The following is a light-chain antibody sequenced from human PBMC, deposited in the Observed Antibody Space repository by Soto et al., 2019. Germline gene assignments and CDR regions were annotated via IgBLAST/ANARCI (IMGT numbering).Light chain of an antibody. CDR3: QQYDSSGT. V-gene: IGKV3-20*01. J-gene: IGKJ1*01. CDR1: QSVSNNY. Sequence: EIVLTQSPGTLSLSPGERATLSCRASQSVSNNYLAWYQQKPGQAPRLLIYGASNRATGSPDRFSGSGSGTDFTITSSSLEPEDFAVYYCQQYDSSGTFGQQTKVEIK. CDR2: GAS.